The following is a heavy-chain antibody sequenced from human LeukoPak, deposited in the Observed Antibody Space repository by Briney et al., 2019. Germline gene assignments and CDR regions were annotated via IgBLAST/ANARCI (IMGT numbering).Heavy chain of an antibody. V-gene: IGHV3-23*01. CDR1: GFTFSSYA. CDR2: ISGSGGST. CDR3: AKSRGSGGFFYFDY. D-gene: IGHD3-10*01. J-gene: IGHJ4*02. Sequence: GGSLRLSCAASGFTFSSYAMTWVRQAPGKGLEWVSGISGSGGSTYYADSVKGRFTISRDNYKNTLYLQMNSLRAEDTAVYYCAKSRGSGGFFYFDYWGQGNLVTVSS.